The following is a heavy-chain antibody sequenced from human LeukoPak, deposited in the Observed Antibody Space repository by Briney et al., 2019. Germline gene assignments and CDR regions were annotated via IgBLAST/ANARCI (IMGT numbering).Heavy chain of an antibody. J-gene: IGHJ5*02. D-gene: IGHD3-3*01. CDR1: GFTFSDYY. CDR2: ISSSGSTI. V-gene: IGHV3-11*04. Sequence: GGSLRLSCAASGFTFSDYYMSWIRQAPGKGLEWVSYISSSGSTIYYADSVKGRFTISRDNSKNTLYLQMGSLRAEDMAVYYCARGSGINWFDPWGQGTLVTVSS. CDR3: ARGSGINWFDP.